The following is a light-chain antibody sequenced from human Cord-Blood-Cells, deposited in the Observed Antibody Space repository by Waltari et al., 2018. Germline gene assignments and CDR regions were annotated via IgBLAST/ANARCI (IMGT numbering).Light chain of an antibody. CDR1: KLGDKY. J-gene: IGLJ3*02. CDR2: QDS. Sequence: SYELTQPPSVSVSPGQTASITCSGDKLGDKYACWYQQKPGQSPVLVIYQDSKPPSGPPERFSGSNSGKTATLTISGTQAMDEADYYCQAWDRSTAVFGGGTKLTVL. V-gene: IGLV3-1*01. CDR3: QAWDRSTAV.